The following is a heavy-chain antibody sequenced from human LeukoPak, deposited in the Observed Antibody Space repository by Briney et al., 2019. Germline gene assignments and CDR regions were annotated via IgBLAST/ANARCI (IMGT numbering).Heavy chain of an antibody. Sequence: ASVKVSCKASGYTFTSYDINWVRQATGQGLEWMGWMNPNSGNTGYAQKFQGRVTMTRNTSISTAYMELSSLGSEDTAVYYCAREAYYGSGSYWTGYYYYGMDVWGQGTTVTVSS. CDR3: AREAYYGSGSYWTGYYYYGMDV. V-gene: IGHV1-8*01. CDR1: GYTFTSYD. J-gene: IGHJ6*02. D-gene: IGHD3-10*01. CDR2: MNPNSGNT.